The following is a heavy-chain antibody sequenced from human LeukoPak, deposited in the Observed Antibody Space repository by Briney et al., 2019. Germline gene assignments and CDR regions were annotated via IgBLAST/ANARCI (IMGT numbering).Heavy chain of an antibody. CDR1: GYSFTSYW. Sequence: RGESLKISCKGSGYSFTSYWIGWVRQMPGKGLEWMGIIYPGDSDTRYSPSFQGQVTISADKSISTAYLQWSSLKASDTAMYYCARKNYYDSSGYSVPLAFDIWGQGTMVTVSS. CDR2: IYPGDSDT. CDR3: ARKNYYDSSGYSVPLAFDI. V-gene: IGHV5-51*01. J-gene: IGHJ3*02. D-gene: IGHD3-22*01.